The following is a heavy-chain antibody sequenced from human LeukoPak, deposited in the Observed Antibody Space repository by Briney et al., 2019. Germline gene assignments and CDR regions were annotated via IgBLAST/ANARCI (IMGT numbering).Heavy chain of an antibody. Sequence: QPGGSLRLSCTASGFTFGDYAMSWFRQAPGKGLEWVGFIRSKAYGGTTEYAASVKGRFTISRDDSKSIAYLQMNSLKTEDTAVYYCTRGSGGQRWLQYPLDYYGMDVWGQGTTVTVSS. CDR3: TRGSGGQRWLQYPLDYYGMDV. V-gene: IGHV3-49*03. CDR1: GFTFGDYA. J-gene: IGHJ6*02. D-gene: IGHD5-24*01. CDR2: IRSKAYGGTT.